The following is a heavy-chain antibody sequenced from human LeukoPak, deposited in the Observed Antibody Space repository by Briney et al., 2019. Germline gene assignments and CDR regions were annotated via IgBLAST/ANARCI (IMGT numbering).Heavy chain of an antibody. CDR2: IKQDGSEK. CDR3: ARGRGSYSSSWHPFYYYYYGMDV. D-gene: IGHD6-13*01. V-gene: IGHV3-7*01. CDR1: GFTFSSYW. Sequence: PGGSLRLSCAASGFTFSSYWMSWVRQAPGKGLEWVANIKQDGSEKYYVDSVKGRFTISRDNAKNSLYLQMNSLRAEDTAVYYCARGRGSYSSSWHPFYYYYYGMDVWGQGTTVTVSS. J-gene: IGHJ6*02.